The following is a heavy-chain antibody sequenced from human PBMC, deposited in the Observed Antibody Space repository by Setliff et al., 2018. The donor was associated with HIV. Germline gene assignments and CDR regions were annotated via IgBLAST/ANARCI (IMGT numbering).Heavy chain of an antibody. J-gene: IGHJ4*02. Sequence: GGSLRLSCLASGFDFSGTAMAWVRQAPGKGLEWVSGSGSDGRTHDRDSVKGRFSISRDNSRNTLSLQMNSLRAEDTAVYYCAKSGRAQWLVPYHFDYWGQGTLVTVSS. V-gene: IGHV3-23*01. D-gene: IGHD6-19*01. CDR1: GFDFSGTA. CDR2: SGSDGRT. CDR3: AKSGRAQWLVPYHFDY.